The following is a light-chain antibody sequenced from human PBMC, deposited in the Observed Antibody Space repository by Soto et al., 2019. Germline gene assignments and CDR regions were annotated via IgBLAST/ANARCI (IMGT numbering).Light chain of an antibody. Sequence: AIRMTQSPSSLSASTGDRVTITCRASQGISSYLAWYQQKPGKAPKLLIYAAPTLQSGVPSRFSGSGSGTEFTLTISSLQPDDFATYYCQQYNSYPWTVGQGTKVDIK. CDR1: QGISSY. CDR2: AAP. CDR3: QQYNSYPWT. J-gene: IGKJ1*01. V-gene: IGKV1-8*01.